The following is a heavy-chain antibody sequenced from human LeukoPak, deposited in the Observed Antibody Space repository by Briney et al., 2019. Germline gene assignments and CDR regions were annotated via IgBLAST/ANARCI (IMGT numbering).Heavy chain of an antibody. CDR3: ARGTIAVAGRYFDS. V-gene: IGHV4-34*01. CDR2: INHSGTT. D-gene: IGHD6-19*01. CDR1: GGSFSGYY. J-gene: IGHJ4*02. Sequence: SETLSLTCAVYGGSFSGYYWSWIRQPPGKGLGWIGEINHSGTTKHNPSLKSRVTISVDTSKNQFSLRLSSVIAADTAVYYCARGTIAVAGRYFDSWGQGPLVTVSS.